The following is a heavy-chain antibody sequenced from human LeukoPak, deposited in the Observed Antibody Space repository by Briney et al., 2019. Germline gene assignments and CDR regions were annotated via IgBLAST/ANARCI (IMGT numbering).Heavy chain of an antibody. D-gene: IGHD2-15*01. CDR1: GFTFSDYY. Sequence: KPGGSLRLSCAASGFTFSDYYMSWIRQAPGKGLEWVSYISNSSSYTNYADSVKGRFTISRDNAKNSLYLQMNSLRAEDTAVYYCARASSYSSGGSCYRWFDPRGQGTLVTVSS. CDR2: ISNSSSYT. V-gene: IGHV3-11*05. CDR3: ARASSYSSGGSCYRWFDP. J-gene: IGHJ5*02.